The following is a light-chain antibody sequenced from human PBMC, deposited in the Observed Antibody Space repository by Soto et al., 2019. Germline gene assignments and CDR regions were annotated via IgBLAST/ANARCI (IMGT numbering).Light chain of an antibody. CDR1: SSDVGGYNY. CDR3: SSYKSRSTQV. J-gene: IGLJ1*01. Sequence: LTQPASVSGSPGQSITISCTGTSSDVGGYNYVSWYQQHPGKAPKLMIYEVSNRPSGVSNRFSGSKSGNTASLTISGLQAEDEADYYCSSYKSRSTQVFGTGTKV. CDR2: EVS. V-gene: IGLV2-14*01.